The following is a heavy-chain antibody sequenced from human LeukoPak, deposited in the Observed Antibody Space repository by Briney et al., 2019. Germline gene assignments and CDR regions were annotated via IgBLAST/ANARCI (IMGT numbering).Heavy chain of an antibody. CDR3: GTSPPPDDSSGYSSHDYY. CDR1: GGSISIYY. CDR2: INYSGRT. Sequence: SETLSLTCTVSGGSISIYYWSWIRQPPGKGLEWIGYINYSGRTNYNPSLKSRVTISVDTSKKHFSLKLPSVPAAHTAVYYCGTSPPPDDSSGYSSHDYYWGQGNLVTVSS. J-gene: IGHJ4*02. V-gene: IGHV4-59*08. D-gene: IGHD3-22*01.